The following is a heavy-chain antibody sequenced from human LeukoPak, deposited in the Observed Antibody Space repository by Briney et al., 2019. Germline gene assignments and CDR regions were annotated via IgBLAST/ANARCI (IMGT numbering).Heavy chain of an antibody. Sequence: PSETLSLTCAVYGGSFSGYYWSWIRQPPGKGLEWLGEIIHSGSTNYNPSLKSRVTISVDTSKNQFSLKLSSVTAADTAVYYCARVGSYCSGGSCYPYYYYYGMDVWGQGTTVTVSS. CDR3: ARVGSYCSGGSCYPYYYYYGMDV. J-gene: IGHJ6*02. V-gene: IGHV4-34*12. D-gene: IGHD2-15*01. CDR1: GGSFSGYY. CDR2: IIHSGST.